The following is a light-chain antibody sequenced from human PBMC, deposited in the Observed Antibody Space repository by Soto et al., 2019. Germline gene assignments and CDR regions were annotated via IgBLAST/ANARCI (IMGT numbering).Light chain of an antibody. CDR3: QQDGSYWT. V-gene: IGKV1-5*01. CDR1: QSINRW. J-gene: IGKJ1*01. Sequence: IQMTQSTTTLSASIGDTVTITCRASQSINRWLAWYQQKPGEAPKLLIYDASSLESGVPSRFSGTGSGTEFTLIISSLQPDDFATYYCQQDGSYWTFGQGAKVDIK. CDR2: DAS.